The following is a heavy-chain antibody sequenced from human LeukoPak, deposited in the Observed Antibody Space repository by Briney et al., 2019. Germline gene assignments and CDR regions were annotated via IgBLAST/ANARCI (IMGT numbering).Heavy chain of an antibody. J-gene: IGHJ4*02. CDR1: GGSISSSSYY. D-gene: IGHD6-13*01. CDR3: ARYSSSWSFDY. V-gene: IGHV4-39*07. Sequence: ESSETLSLTCTVSGGSISSSSYYWGWIRQPPGKGLEWIGSIYYSGSTYYNPSLKSRVTISVDTSKNQFSLKLSSVTAADTAVYYCARYSSSWSFDYWGQGTLVTVSS. CDR2: IYYSGST.